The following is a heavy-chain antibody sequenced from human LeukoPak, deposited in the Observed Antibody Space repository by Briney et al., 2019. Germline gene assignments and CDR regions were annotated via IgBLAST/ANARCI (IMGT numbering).Heavy chain of an antibody. V-gene: IGHV4-34*01. CDR1: GGSFSGYY. CDR2: INHSGST. CDR3: ARAMGVVVTSDAFDI. Sequence: PSETLSLTCAVYGGSFSGYYWSWIRQPPGKGLEWIGEINHSGSTNYNSSLKSRVTISVDTSKNQFSLKLSSVTAADTAVYYCARAMGVVVTSDAFDIWGQGTMVTVSS. J-gene: IGHJ3*02. D-gene: IGHD3-22*01.